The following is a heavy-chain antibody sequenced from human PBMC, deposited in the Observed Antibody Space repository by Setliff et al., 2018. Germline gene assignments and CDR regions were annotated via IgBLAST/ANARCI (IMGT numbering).Heavy chain of an antibody. CDR2: IYYSGST. V-gene: IGHV4-39*01. D-gene: IGHD3-16*01. CDR3: ARPLEESFGGVRDSDAFDV. J-gene: IGHJ3*01. CDR1: GGSISSSSYY. Sequence: PSETLSLTCTVSGGSISSSSYYWSWIRQPPGKGLEWIGYIYYSGSTHFNPSLKSRVAISVDTSKNLLSLRVNSVTATDTAVYYCARPLEESFGGVRDSDAFDVWGQGTMVTVSS.